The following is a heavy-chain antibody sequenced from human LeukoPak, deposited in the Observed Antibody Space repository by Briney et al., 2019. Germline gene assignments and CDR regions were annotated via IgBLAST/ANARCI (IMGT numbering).Heavy chain of an antibody. CDR2: INPNSGGT. CDR1: GYTFAGYY. V-gene: IGHV1-2*02. D-gene: IGHD3-3*01. J-gene: IGHJ5*02. CDR3: ARVWALCYDFWSGPTPGWFDP. Sequence: ASVKVSCKASGYTFAGYYMHWVRQAPGQGLEWMGWINPNSGGTNYAQKFQGRVTMTRDTSISTAYMELSRLRSDDTAVYYCARVWALCYDFWSGPTPGWFDPWDQGTLVTVSS.